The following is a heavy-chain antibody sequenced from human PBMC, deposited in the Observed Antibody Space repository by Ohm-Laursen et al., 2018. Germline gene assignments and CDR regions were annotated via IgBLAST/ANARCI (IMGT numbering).Heavy chain of an antibody. V-gene: IGHV1-2*02. CDR1: GYTFTGYY. J-gene: IGHJ6*02. CDR3: ARDGGYCSGGSCYYYGMDV. Sequence: SVKVSCKASGYTFTGYYMHWVRQAPGQGLEWMGWINPNSGGTNYAQKFQGRVTMTRDTSISTAYMELSRLRSDDTAVYYCARDGGYCSGGSCYYYGMDVWGQGTTVTVSS. D-gene: IGHD2-15*01. CDR2: INPNSGGT.